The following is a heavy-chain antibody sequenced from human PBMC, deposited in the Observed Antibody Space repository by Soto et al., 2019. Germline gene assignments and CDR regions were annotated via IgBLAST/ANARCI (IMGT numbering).Heavy chain of an antibody. D-gene: IGHD3-9*01. V-gene: IGHV1-2*04. CDR3: ARGDYDILTGVDY. CDR2: INPNSGGT. Sequence: SVKVSCKASGYTFTGYYMHWVRQAPGQGLEWMGWINPNSGGTNYAQKFQGWVTMTRDTSISTAYMELSRLRSDDTAVYYCARGDYDILTGVDYWGQGTLVTVSS. CDR1: GYTFTGYY. J-gene: IGHJ4*02.